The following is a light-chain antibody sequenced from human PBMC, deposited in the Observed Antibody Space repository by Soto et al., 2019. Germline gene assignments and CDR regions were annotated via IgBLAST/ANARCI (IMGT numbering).Light chain of an antibody. Sequence: IRVTRSPSALWASVGDRDIVTWWGRESIWSWLAWYQQKPGKAPKLMIYDASSLENGVPSRFGGSGSGTDFTLTISSLQPDDFATYYCQQYNTYRTFGQGTKVDI. CDR3: QQYNTYRT. V-gene: IGKV1-5*01. J-gene: IGKJ1*01. CDR2: DAS. CDR1: ESIWSW.